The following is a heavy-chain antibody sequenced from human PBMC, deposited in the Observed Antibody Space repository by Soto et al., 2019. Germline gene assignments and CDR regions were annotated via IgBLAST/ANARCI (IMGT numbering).Heavy chain of an antibody. J-gene: IGHJ4*02. D-gene: IGHD3-10*01. CDR1: GGSISGGTYY. CDR2: ISYRGTT. V-gene: IGHV4-31*03. CDR3: ARDASGSYSPGFDF. Sequence: SETLSLTCTVSGGSISGGTYYWSWIRQHPGKGLEWIGYISYRGTTYYNPSLKSRVTISQDMSENQFSLKLTSVTAADTAVYFCARDASGSYSPGFDFWGQGTLVTVS.